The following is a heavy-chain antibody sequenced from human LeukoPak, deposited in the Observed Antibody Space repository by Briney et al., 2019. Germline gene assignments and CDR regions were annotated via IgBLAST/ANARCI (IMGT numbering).Heavy chain of an antibody. CDR3: ARGTPYMVATFLY. CDR1: GGTFSSYA. V-gene: IGHV1-69*04. J-gene: IGHJ4*02. D-gene: IGHD5-12*01. CDR2: IIPILGIA. Sequence: SVKVSCKASGGTFSSYAISWVRQAPGQGLEWMGRIIPILGIANYAQKFQGRVTITADKSTSTANMELSSLRSEDTAVYYCARGTPYMVATFLYWGQGTLVTVSS.